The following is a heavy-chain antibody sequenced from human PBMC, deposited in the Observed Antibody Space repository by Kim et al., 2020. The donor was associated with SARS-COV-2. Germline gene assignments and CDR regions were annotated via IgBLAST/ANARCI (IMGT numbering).Heavy chain of an antibody. J-gene: IGHJ4*02. D-gene: IGHD3-22*01. Sequence: TPSLKGRVTIAVATSKNQFSRKLNSVTAADTAVYYCARGVGGYRKTIDYWGQGTLVTVSS. V-gene: IGHV4-34*01. CDR3: ARGVGGYRKTIDY.